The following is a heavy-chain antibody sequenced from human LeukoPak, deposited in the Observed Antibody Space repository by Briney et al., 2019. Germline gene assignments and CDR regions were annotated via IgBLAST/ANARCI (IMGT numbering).Heavy chain of an antibody. D-gene: IGHD4-11*01. Sequence: AGESLKISCQGSGYTFYNYWIAWVRQIPGKGLEWMGIIYPFDSETTYSPSFQGQVTISADKSISTAYLQWSSLKASDTAIYYCARLTTVTPAFYHHGLDVWGRGTTVTVSS. CDR1: GYTFYNYW. V-gene: IGHV5-51*01. CDR2: IYPFDSET. J-gene: IGHJ6*02. CDR3: ARLTTVTPAFYHHGLDV.